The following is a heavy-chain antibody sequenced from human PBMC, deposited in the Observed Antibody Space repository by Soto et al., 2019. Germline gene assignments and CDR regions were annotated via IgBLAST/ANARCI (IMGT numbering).Heavy chain of an antibody. J-gene: IGHJ4*02. D-gene: IGHD3-22*01. CDR2: IIPIFGTA. Sequence: AASVKVSCKASGGTFSSYAISWVRQAPGQGLEWMGGIIPIFGTANYAQKFQGRVTITADESTSTAYMELSSLRSEDTAVYYCARGVPSSGYYAPGGNWGQGTLVTVSS. V-gene: IGHV1-69*13. CDR3: ARGVPSSGYYAPGGN. CDR1: GGTFSSYA.